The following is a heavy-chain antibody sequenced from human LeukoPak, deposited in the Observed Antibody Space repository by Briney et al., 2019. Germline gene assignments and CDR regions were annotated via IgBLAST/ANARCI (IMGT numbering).Heavy chain of an antibody. D-gene: IGHD6-6*01. CDR3: ARKVYSSSFRVAFDI. J-gene: IGHJ3*02. V-gene: IGHV3-23*01. CDR1: GFTFSSYA. CDR2: ISGSGGST. Sequence: GGSLRLSCAASGFTFSSYAMSWVRQAPGKGLEWVSAISGSGGSTYYADSVKGRFTISRDNAKNSLYLQMNSLRAEDTAVYNCARKVYSSSFRVAFDIWGQGTMVTVSS.